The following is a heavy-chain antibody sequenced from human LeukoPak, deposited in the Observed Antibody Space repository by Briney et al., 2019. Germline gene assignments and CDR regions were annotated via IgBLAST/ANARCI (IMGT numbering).Heavy chain of an antibody. Sequence: GGSLPLSCAASGCTFSSYPMHWVRQAAGRGLEGVAVISYDGSNKYYDDSVKSRFTISRDNSKNKLYLQMNSLRAEATAVYYCARDDPVLRYFDWYGMDVWGQGTTVTVSS. CDR1: GCTFSSYP. V-gene: IGHV3-30-3*01. D-gene: IGHD3-9*01. CDR3: ARDDPVLRYFDWYGMDV. J-gene: IGHJ6*02. CDR2: ISYDGSNK.